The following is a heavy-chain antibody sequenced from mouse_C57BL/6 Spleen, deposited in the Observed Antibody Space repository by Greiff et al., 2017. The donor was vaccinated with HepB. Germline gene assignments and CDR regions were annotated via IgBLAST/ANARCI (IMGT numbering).Heavy chain of an antibody. Sequence: QVQLQQSGAELARPGASVKLSCKASGYTFTSYGISWVKQRTGQGLEWIGEIYPRSGNTYYNEKFKGKATLTADKSSSTAYMELRSLTSEDSAVYFCARSQFITTVVAHFDYWGQGTTLTVSS. J-gene: IGHJ2*01. D-gene: IGHD1-1*01. CDR3: ARSQFITTVVAHFDY. V-gene: IGHV1-81*01. CDR2: IYPRSGNT. CDR1: GYTFTSYG.